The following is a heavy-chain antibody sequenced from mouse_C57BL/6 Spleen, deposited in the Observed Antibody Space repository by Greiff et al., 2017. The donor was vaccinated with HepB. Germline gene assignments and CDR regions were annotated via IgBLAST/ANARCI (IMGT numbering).Heavy chain of an antibody. D-gene: IGHD2-4*01. J-gene: IGHJ4*01. CDR2: IYPGDGDT. Sequence: QVQLQQSGAELVKPGASVKISCKASGYAFSSYWMNWVKQRPGKGLEWIGQIYPGDGDTNYNGKFKGKATLTADKSSSTAYMQLSSLTSEDSAVYFCARDYDWGYYAMDYWGQGTSVTVSS. V-gene: IGHV1-80*01. CDR1: GYAFSSYW. CDR3: ARDYDWGYYAMDY.